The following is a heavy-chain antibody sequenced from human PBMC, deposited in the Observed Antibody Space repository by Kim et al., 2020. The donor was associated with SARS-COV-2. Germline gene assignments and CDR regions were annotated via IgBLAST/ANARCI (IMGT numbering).Heavy chain of an antibody. J-gene: IGHJ4*02. CDR1: GYTFTSYA. Sequence: ASVKVSCKASGYTFTSYAMNWVRQAPGQGLEWMGWINTNTGNPTYAQGFTGRFLFSLDTSVSTAYLQISSLKAEDTAVYYCASGVVVAGTGAFDYWGQGTLVTVSS. CDR2: INTNTGNP. V-gene: IGHV7-4-1*02. D-gene: IGHD6-19*01. CDR3: ASGVVVAGTGAFDY.